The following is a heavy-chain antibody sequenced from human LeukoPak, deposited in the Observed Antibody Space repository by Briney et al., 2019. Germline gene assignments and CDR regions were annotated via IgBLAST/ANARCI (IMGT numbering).Heavy chain of an antibody. CDR3: ARQPNAYCGGDCYFPYFDY. CDR1: GYSFTRYW. D-gene: IGHD2-21*02. J-gene: IGHJ4*02. V-gene: IGHV5-51*01. CDR2: IYPGNSDI. Sequence: PGESLKISCKGSGYSFTRYWIGWVRQMPRKGLEWMGIIYPGNSDIRYSPSFQGQVTISADKSISAAYLQWGSLKASDTAMYYCARQPNAYCGGDCYFPYFDYWGQGILVSVSS.